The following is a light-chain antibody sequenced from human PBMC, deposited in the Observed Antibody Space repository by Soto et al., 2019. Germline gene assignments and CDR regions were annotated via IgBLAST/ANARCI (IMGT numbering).Light chain of an antibody. CDR2: DAS. V-gene: IGKV1-33*01. Sequence: DIQMTQSPSSLSASVGDSVAITCRASQDISNFLNWYQQTPGKAPKLLTYDASDLETVVPSRFSGTGSGTDFTFTISNVQPEDTATYYCQQYDNLPTFGQGTKLEIK. J-gene: IGKJ2*01. CDR1: QDISNF. CDR3: QQYDNLPT.